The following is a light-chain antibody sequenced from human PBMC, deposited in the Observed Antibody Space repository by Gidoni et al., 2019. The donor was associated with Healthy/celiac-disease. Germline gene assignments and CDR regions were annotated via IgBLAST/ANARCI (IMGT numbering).Light chain of an antibody. J-gene: IGKJ3*01. CDR3: QQSYSTPPFT. CDR2: AAS. CDR1: QSISSD. V-gene: IGKV1-39*01. Sequence: DLQMSLYPSSMSASVGDRVTITCRASQSISSDLHWYQQKPGKAPKLLIYAASSLQSGVPARIRSSGSGTEYTLTISSRQPQDFATYYCQQSYSTPPFTFGPGTKVEIK.